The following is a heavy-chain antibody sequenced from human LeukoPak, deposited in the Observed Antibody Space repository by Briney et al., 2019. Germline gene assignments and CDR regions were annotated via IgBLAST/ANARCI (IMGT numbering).Heavy chain of an antibody. CDR1: GYTFTGYY. CDR3: ATSKAKYYYDSSGSLDDY. D-gene: IGHD3-22*01. Sequence: ASVKVSCKASGYTFTGYYMHWVRQAPGQGLEWMGRINPNSGGTNYAQKFQGRVTMTRDTSISTAYMELSRLRSDDTAVYYCATSKAKYYYDSSGSLDDYWGQGTLVTVSS. V-gene: IGHV1-2*06. CDR2: INPNSGGT. J-gene: IGHJ4*02.